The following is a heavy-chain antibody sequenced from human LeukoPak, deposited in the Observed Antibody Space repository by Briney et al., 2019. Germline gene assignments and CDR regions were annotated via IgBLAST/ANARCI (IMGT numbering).Heavy chain of an antibody. D-gene: IGHD4-11*01. CDR1: GGPNRNHF. J-gene: IGHJ5*02. V-gene: IGHV4-59*11. Sequence: PSETLSLTCSVSGGPNRNHFWSWLRLPPGKGLEWIGNIYYTTNPNYNPSLARRVTISVDTSKNQLSLKLDSVTAADTAVYYCARDRNYFDPWGQGTRVTVSS. CDR3: ARDRNYFDP. CDR2: IYYTTNP.